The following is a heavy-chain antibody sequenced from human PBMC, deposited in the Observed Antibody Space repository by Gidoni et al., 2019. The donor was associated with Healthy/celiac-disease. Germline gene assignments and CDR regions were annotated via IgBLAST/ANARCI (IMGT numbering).Heavy chain of an antibody. CDR2: ISGSGGST. CDR3: AKGVKGGWIRCEIDY. CDR1: GFTFSSYA. J-gene: IGHJ4*02. V-gene: IGHV3-23*01. Sequence: EVQLLASAGGLVQPGGSLRLSCPASGFTFSSYAMRWVRQAPGKGLEWVSAISGSGGSTYYADSGKGRFTISRDKSKNTLDLQMNSLRAEDTAVYYCAKGVKGGWIRCEIDYWGQGTLVTVSS. D-gene: IGHD5-12*01.